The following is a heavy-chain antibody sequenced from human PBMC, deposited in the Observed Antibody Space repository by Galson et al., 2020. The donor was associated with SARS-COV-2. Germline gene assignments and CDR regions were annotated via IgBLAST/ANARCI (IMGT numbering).Heavy chain of an antibody. D-gene: IGHD6-19*01. V-gene: IGHV3-23*01. CDR3: AKDSREAGWAYYFDY. CDR1: GFTFSSYA. CDR2: ISGSGGST. J-gene: IGHJ4*02. Sequence: GGSLRLSCAASGFTFSSYAMSWVRQAPGKGLEWVSAISGSGGSTYYADSVKGRFTISRDNSKNTLYLQMNSLRAEDTAVYYCAKDSREAGWAYYFDYWGQGTLVTVSS.